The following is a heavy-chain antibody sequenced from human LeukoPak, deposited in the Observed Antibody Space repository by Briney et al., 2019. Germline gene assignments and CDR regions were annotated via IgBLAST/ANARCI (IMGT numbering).Heavy chain of an antibody. D-gene: IGHD3-10*01. CDR1: GGSINSYY. V-gene: IGHV4-4*07. Sequence: SETLSLTCTVSGGSINSYYWSWIRQPAGEGLEWIGRIYTSGSINYNPSLKSRVTMSVDTSKNQFSLRLSSVTAADTAVYYCARDFGSGGLDYWGQGTLVTVSS. CDR3: ARDFGSGGLDY. CDR2: IYTSGSI. J-gene: IGHJ4*02.